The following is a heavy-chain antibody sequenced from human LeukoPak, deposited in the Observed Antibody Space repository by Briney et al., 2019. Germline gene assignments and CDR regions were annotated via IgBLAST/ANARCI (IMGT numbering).Heavy chain of an antibody. D-gene: IGHD1-14*01. V-gene: IGHV3-7*01. CDR2: IKQDGSEK. J-gene: IGHJ3*02. CDR1: GFTFTTYW. CDR3: ARDQWTRIDAFDI. Sequence: PGGSLRLSCAASGFTFTTYWMSWVRQAPGKGLEWVANIKQDGSEKYYVDSVKGRFTISRDNAKNSLYLQMNSLGAEDTAVYYCARDQWTRIDAFDIWGQGTMVTVSS.